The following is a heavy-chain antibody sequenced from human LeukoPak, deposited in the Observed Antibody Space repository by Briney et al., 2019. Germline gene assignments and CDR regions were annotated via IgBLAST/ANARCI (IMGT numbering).Heavy chain of an antibody. D-gene: IGHD4-17*01. CDR2: IFYSGIS. CDR3: AGGHDYSDPFYFDY. V-gene: IGHV4-39*01. CDR1: GDSMNNIYY. J-gene: IGHJ4*02. Sequence: SETLSLTCNVSGDSMNNIYYWGWIRQPPGKGLEWIGNIFYSGISYYNPSLKSRVTISVDTSKNQFSLKLTSVTAADTAVYYCAGGHDYSDPFYFDYWGQGALVTVSS.